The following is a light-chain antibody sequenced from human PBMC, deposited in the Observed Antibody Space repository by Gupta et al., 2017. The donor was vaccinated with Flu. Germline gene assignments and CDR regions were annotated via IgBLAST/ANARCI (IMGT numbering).Light chain of an antibody. CDR2: DAS. CDR1: QSVSSY. Sequence: EIVLTQSPATLSLSPGERATLSCRASQSVSSYLAWYQQKPGQAPRLLIDDASNRATGIPARFSGSGSVTDFTLTISSLEPEDFAVYYCLWRSNWPRTFGDGTKVDIK. CDR3: LWRSNWPRT. J-gene: IGKJ3*01. V-gene: IGKV3-11*01.